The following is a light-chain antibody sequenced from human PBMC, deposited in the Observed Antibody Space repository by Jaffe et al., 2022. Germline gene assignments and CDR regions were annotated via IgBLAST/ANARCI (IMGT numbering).Light chain of an antibody. CDR1: QSVLSSPNNKNY. CDR3: QQYLSIPFT. V-gene: IGKV4-1*01. J-gene: IGKJ3*01. Sequence: DIVMTQSPDSLAVSLGERATIYCKCSQSVLSSPNNKNYLAWYQQKPGQPPKLLIYWASTRESGVPDRFSGSGSGTDFTLTISSLQAEDVAVYYCQQYLSIPFTFGPGTKVDIK. CDR2: WAS.